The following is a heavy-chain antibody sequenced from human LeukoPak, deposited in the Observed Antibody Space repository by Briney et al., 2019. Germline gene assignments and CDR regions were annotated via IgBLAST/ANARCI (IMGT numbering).Heavy chain of an antibody. J-gene: IGHJ4*02. Sequence: GGSLRLSCAASGFTFIDYDMHWVRQVIGKGLEWVSAIGIRGDTHYSGSVKGGFTISRENAESSLYLQMNSLRAEDTAVYYCARGGIEVSGIDEFDYWGQGTLVTVSS. CDR1: GFTFIDYD. CDR2: IGIRGDT. CDR3: ARGGIEVSGIDEFDY. V-gene: IGHV3-13*01. D-gene: IGHD6-19*01.